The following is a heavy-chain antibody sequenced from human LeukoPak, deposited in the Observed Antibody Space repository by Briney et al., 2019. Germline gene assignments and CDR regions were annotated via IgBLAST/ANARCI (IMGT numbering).Heavy chain of an antibody. V-gene: IGHV4-59*01. CDR3: ARGLNWNYFDY. CDR1: GFTFSSYE. J-gene: IGHJ4*02. Sequence: GSLRLSCAASGFTFSSYEMNWVRQAPGKGLEWIGYIYYSGSTNYNPSLKSRVTISVDTSKNQFSLKLSSVTAADTAVYYCARGLNWNYFDYWGQGTLVTVSS. D-gene: IGHD1-20*01. CDR2: IYYSGST.